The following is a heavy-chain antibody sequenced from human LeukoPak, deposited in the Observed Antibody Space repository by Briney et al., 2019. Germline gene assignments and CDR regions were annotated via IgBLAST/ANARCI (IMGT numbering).Heavy chain of an antibody. J-gene: IGHJ4*02. CDR3: AKGNCSSTSCYPLDY. Sequence: PGGSLRLSCAASGFTFSNYAMSWVRQAPGKGLEWVSAIGGGGGSTYYADSVKGRFTISRDNSKNTLYLQMRSLRAEDTALYYCAKGNCSSTSCYPLDYWGQGTLVTVSS. CDR1: GFTFSNYA. CDR2: IGGGGGST. V-gene: IGHV3-23*01. D-gene: IGHD2-2*01.